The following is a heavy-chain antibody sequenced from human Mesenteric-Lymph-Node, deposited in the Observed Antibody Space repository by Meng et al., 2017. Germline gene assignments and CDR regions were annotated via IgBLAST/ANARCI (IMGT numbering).Heavy chain of an antibody. CDR1: GYTFTGYY. J-gene: IGHJ4*02. D-gene: IGHD1-26*01. V-gene: IGHV1-2*02. CDR3: ARGGGATKEYYFDY. Sequence: ASVKVSCKASGYTFTGYYMHWVRQAPGQGLEWMGWINPNSGGTNYAQKFQGRVTITRNTSISTAYMELSSLRSEDTAVYYCARGGGATKEYYFDYWGQGTLVTVSS. CDR2: INPNSGGT.